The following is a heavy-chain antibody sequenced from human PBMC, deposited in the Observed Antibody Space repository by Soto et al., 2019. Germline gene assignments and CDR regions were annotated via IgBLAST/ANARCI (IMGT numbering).Heavy chain of an antibody. D-gene: IGHD2-21*02. V-gene: IGHV1-18*04. Sequence: QVQLVQSGGEVKKPGASVKVSCKASGYTFTYYGISWVRQAPGQGLEWLGWISTYNSNTNSAPRLQGRLSMTTDTSTGTAYLELRSRTSDDTAVYYCARDERDSCSGGDCFYFDSWGQGTLVTVSS. J-gene: IGHJ4*02. CDR1: GYTFTYYG. CDR2: ISTYNSNT. CDR3: ARDERDSCSGGDCFYFDS.